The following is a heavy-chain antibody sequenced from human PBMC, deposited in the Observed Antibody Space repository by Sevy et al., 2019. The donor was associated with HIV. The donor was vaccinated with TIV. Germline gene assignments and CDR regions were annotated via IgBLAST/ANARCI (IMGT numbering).Heavy chain of an antibody. CDR2: IYSGGGT. J-gene: IGHJ3*02. V-gene: IGHV3-53*01. CDR3: ARGRVSGSYRNDAFDI. Sequence: GGSLRLSCAASGFTVSGNYMTWVRQAPGKGLEWVSVIYSGGGTYYADFVKGRFTISRDNSKNTLYLQINILRAEDTAVYYCARGRVSGSYRNDAFDIWGQGTMVTVSS. D-gene: IGHD3-16*02. CDR1: GFTVSGNY.